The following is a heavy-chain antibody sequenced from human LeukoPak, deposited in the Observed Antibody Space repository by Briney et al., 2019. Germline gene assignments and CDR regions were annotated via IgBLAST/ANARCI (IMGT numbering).Heavy chain of an antibody. CDR2: IWYEGSNK. J-gene: IGHJ4*02. V-gene: IGHV3-33*01. Sequence: GGSLRLSCAASGFTLSNYGMHWVRQAPGKGLEWVAVIWYEGSNKYYADSVKGRFTISRDNSKNTLYMQMNSLRVEDTAVYYCATAPRGGDYEDYWGQGTLVTVSP. CDR3: ATAPRGGDYEDY. CDR1: GFTLSNYG. D-gene: IGHD4-17*01.